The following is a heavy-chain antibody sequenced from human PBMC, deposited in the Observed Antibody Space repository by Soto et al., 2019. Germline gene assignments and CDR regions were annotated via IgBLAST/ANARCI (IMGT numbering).Heavy chain of an antibody. CDR2: MNPNTGDT. D-gene: IGHD1-26*01. V-gene: IGHV1-8*02. CDR3: AREWEEGFCFDH. CDR1: GYTFTNYD. J-gene: IGHJ4*02. Sequence: QVQLLQSGAEVKRPGASVKVSCKTSGYTFTNYDINWVRQAAGQGLEWMGWMNPNTGDTAYAQKFQGRVTMTRDTSISTAYMELSGLTSEETAVFYCAREWEEGFCFDHWGQGTTVTVSS.